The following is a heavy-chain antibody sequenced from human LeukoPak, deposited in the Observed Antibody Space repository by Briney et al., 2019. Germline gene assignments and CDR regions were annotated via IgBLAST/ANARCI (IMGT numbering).Heavy chain of an antibody. V-gene: IGHV3-23*01. CDR1: GFTFSSYA. CDR2: ISGSGGST. CDR3: AKTPPGWPRWLRWFDY. J-gene: IGHJ4*02. D-gene: IGHD5-12*01. Sequence: GGSLRLSCAASGFTFSSYAMSWVRQAPGKGLEWVSAISGSGGSTYYADSVKGRFTISRDNSKNTLYLQMNSLRAEDTAVYYCAKTPPGWPRWLRWFDYWGQGTLVTVSS.